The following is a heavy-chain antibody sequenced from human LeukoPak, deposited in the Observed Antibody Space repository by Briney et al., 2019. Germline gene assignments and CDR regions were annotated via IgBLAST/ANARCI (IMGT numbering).Heavy chain of an antibody. J-gene: IGHJ4*02. CDR3: SRSPDFWSALDF. D-gene: IGHD3-3*01. CDR2: VSWDSTRM. CDR1: GFNFDAYA. Sequence: GGSLRLSCAASGFNFDAYAMHWVRQVPGRGLEWVSGVSWDSTRMACADSVKGRFTISRDYAKNSLYLQMTSLRPEDTAVYYCSRSPDFWSALDFWGQGTLVAVSS. V-gene: IGHV3-9*01.